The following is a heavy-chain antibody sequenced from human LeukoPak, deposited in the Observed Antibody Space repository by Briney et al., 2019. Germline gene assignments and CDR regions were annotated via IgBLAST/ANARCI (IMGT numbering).Heavy chain of an antibody. CDR1: GFTFSSYA. J-gene: IGHJ4*02. V-gene: IGHV3-64D*06. CDR2: ISSNGGST. CDR3: VKVGSGKPFDY. Sequence: GGSLRLSCSASGFTFSSYAMHWVRQAPGKGLEYVSAISSNGGSTYYADSVKGRFTISRDNSKNTLYLQMSSLRAEDTAVYYCVKVGSGKPFDYWGQGTLVTVSS. D-gene: IGHD6-19*01.